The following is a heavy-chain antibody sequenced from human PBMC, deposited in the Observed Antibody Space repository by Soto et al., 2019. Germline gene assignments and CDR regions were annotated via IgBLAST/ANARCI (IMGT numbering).Heavy chain of an antibody. D-gene: IGHD3-22*01. V-gene: IGHV3-74*01. CDR3: ARDPGPFYSSGYYADY. Sequence: GGSLRLSCAAAGFTFSRYWMSCVRQAPGKGLVWVSRIKSDGSSTSYADSVKGRFTISRDNAKNTLYLQMNSLRAEDTAVYYCARDPGPFYSSGYYADYWGQGTLVTVSS. CDR1: GFTFSRYW. J-gene: IGHJ4*02. CDR2: IKSDGSST.